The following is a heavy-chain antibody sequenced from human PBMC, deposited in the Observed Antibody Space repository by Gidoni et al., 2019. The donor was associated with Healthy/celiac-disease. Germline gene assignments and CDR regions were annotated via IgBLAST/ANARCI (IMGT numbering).Heavy chain of an antibody. V-gene: IGHV1-69*04. CDR1: AGPFSSSA. Sequence: QVPLVQSGAEVTKPGSSVTVSCKSSAGPFSSSAISWVRQAPGQGLEWMGRIIPILGIANYAQKFQGRVTITADKSTSTAYMELSSLRSEDTAVYYCARVPSGSFYYYYGMDVWGQGTTVTVSS. D-gene: IGHD1-26*01. CDR3: ARVPSGSFYYYYGMDV. J-gene: IGHJ6*02. CDR2: IIPILGIA.